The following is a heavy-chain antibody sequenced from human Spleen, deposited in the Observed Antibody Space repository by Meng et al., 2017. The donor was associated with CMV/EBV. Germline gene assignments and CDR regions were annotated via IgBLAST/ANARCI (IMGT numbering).Heavy chain of an antibody. D-gene: IGHD2-2*01. Sequence: CAAAGFIFSGADMHWGRKASGKGPGWVGHIKSKGSSYATAYAASVKGRFTISRDDSKNTAYLQMNSLKSEDTAVYYCARQTDSCHDYWGQGTLVTVSS. CDR2: IKSKGSSYAT. CDR1: GFIFSGAD. V-gene: IGHV3-73*01. CDR3: ARQTDSCHDY. J-gene: IGHJ4*02.